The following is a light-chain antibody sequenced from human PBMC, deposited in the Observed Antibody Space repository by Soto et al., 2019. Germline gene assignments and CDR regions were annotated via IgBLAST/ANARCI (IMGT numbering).Light chain of an antibody. CDR3: QQRTNWPLFT. Sequence: EIVLTQFPATLSLSPGERATLSCRASQSVSSYLAWHQQKPGQAPRLLIYDTSTRATGVPARFSGSGSGTDFTLTISSLEPEDFAVYYCQQRTNWPLFTVGPGTKVDIK. CDR2: DTS. J-gene: IGKJ3*01. V-gene: IGKV3-11*01. CDR1: QSVSSY.